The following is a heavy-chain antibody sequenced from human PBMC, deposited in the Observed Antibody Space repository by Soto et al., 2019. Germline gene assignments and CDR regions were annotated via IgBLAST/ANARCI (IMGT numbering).Heavy chain of an antibody. D-gene: IGHD3-10*01. J-gene: IGHJ5*02. V-gene: IGHV4-34*01. CDR2: INHSGST. Sequence: SETLSLTCAVHGGSFSGYYWSWIRQPPGKGLEWIGEINHSGSTNYNPSLKSRVTISVDTSKNQFSLKLSSVTAADTAVYYCAREENVLLWFGELTNWFDPWGQGTPVTVSS. CDR1: GGSFSGYY. CDR3: AREENVLLWFGELTNWFDP.